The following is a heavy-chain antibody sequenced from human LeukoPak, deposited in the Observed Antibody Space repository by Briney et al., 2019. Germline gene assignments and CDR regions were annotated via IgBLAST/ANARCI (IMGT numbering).Heavy chain of an antibody. J-gene: IGHJ4*02. V-gene: IGHV4-4*07. Sequence: SETLSLTCTVSGGSISSYYWSWIRQPAGKGLEWIGRIYSSGSTNYNPSLESRVTMSVDTSKNQLSLKLSSVTAADTAVYYCARDQYYYDSSGYRTIDYWGQGTLVTVSS. CDR3: ARDQYYYDSSGYRTIDY. CDR2: IYSSGST. CDR1: GGSISSYY. D-gene: IGHD3-22*01.